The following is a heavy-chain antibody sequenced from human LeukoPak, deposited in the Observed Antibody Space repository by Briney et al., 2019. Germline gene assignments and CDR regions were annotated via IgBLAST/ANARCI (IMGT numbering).Heavy chain of an antibody. CDR3: ARARYSSSWYEPFDP. D-gene: IGHD6-13*01. V-gene: IGHV3-21*01. CDR2: ISSSSSYI. Sequence: PGGSLRLSCAASGFTFSSYSVNWVRQAPGKGLEWVSSISSSSSYIYYADSVKGRFTISRDNAKNSLYLQMNSLRAEDTAVYYCARARYSSSWYEPFDPWGQGTLVTVSS. CDR1: GFTFSSYS. J-gene: IGHJ5*02.